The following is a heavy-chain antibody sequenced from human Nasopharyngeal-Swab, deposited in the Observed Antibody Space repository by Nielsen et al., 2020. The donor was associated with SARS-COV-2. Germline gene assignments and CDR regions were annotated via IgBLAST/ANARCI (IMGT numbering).Heavy chain of an antibody. CDR1: GFTFSSYA. Sequence: GESLKISCEASGFTFSSYAMHWVRQAPGKGLEWVAVISYDGSNKYYADSVKGRFTISRDNSKNTLYLQMNSLRAEDTAVYYCARESSYCSGGSCYGGWYYFDYWGQGTLVTVSS. CDR2: ISYDGSNK. J-gene: IGHJ4*02. D-gene: IGHD2-15*01. CDR3: ARESSYCSGGSCYGGWYYFDY. V-gene: IGHV3-30*04.